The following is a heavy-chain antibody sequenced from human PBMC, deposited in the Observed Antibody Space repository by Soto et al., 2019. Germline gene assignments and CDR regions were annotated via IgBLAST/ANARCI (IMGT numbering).Heavy chain of an antibody. D-gene: IGHD6-19*01. J-gene: IGHJ4*02. CDR2: IYYSGST. CDR3: ARHPAVAGYYVDY. V-gene: IGHV4-39*01. Sequence: PSESLSLTCTASGGSISSSSHYWGWIRQPPGKGLGWIGSIYYSGSTYYIPSLKSRVTISVDTSKNQFSLKLSSVTAADTAVYYCARHPAVAGYYVDYWGRGTLVTVSS. CDR1: GGSISSSSHY.